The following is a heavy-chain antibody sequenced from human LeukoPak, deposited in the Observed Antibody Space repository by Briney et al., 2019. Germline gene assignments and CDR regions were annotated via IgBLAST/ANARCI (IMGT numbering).Heavy chain of an antibody. CDR2: ISYDGSNK. CDR1: GFTFSSYA. D-gene: IGHD6-19*01. J-gene: IGHJ4*02. Sequence: GGSLRLSCVASGFTFSSYAMHWVRQAPGKGLEWVAVISYDGSNKYYADSVKGRFTISRDNSKNTLYLQMNSLRADDTAVYYCARVVSSGWYSFDYWGQGTLLTVSS. V-gene: IGHV3-30-3*01. CDR3: ARVVSSGWYSFDY.